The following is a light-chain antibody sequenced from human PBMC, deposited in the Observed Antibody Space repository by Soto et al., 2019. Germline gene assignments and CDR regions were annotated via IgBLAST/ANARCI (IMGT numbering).Light chain of an antibody. CDR3: QQYGSSLYT. J-gene: IGKJ2*01. CDR2: GAS. V-gene: IGKV3-20*01. Sequence: EIVLTQSPCTLSLSPGERATISCRASQSVSSSYLAWYQQKPGQAPRLLIYGASSRATGIPDRFSGSGSGTEFTLTISRLEPEDFAVYYCQQYGSSLYTFGQGTKLEIK. CDR1: QSVSSSY.